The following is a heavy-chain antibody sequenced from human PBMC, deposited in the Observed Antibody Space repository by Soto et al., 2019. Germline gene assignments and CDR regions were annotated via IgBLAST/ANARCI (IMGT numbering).Heavy chain of an antibody. CDR3: ARDLYDYVWGSPFDAFDI. J-gene: IGHJ3*02. Sequence: GGSLRLSCAASGFTFSSYAMHWVRQAPGKGLEWVAVISYDGSNKYYADSVKGRFTISRDNSKNTLYLQMNSLRAEDTAVYYCARDLYDYVWGSPFDAFDIWGQGTMVTVS. V-gene: IGHV3-30-3*01. CDR2: ISYDGSNK. CDR1: GFTFSSYA. D-gene: IGHD3-16*01.